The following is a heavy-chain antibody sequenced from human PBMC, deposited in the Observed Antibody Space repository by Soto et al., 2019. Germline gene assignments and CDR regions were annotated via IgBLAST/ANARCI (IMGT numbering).Heavy chain of an antibody. Sequence: PSETLSLTCTASGGSISSSSNHWAWIRQPPGKGLEWIGNIYYSENTYYNPSLKSRVTISVDTSKNQFSLRLTSVTAADTAVYYCATHPPYGPLDHWGQGTLVTVSS. V-gene: IGHV4-39*01. CDR1: GGSISSSSNH. CDR2: IYYSENT. D-gene: IGHD4-17*01. CDR3: ATHPPYGPLDH. J-gene: IGHJ4*02.